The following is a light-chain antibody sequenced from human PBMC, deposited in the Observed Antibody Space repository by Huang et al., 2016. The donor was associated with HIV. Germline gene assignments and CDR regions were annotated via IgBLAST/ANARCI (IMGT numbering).Light chain of an antibody. CDR1: QSVSTY. V-gene: IGKV3-11*01. J-gene: IGKJ5*01. Sequence: EIVLTQSPATLSLSPGERATLSGRASQSVSTYLAWFQQKRGQPPRLLIYDVSNRATGIPRRFRGSGSGTDFTLTISRLEPEDFAVYYCQQRGNWPFTFGQGTRLEIK. CDR3: QQRGNWPFT. CDR2: DVS.